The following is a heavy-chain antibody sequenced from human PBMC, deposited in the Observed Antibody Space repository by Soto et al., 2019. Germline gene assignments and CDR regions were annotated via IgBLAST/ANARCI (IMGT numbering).Heavy chain of an antibody. V-gene: IGHV3-48*01. D-gene: IGHD1-26*01. J-gene: IGHJ4*02. CDR1: GFTFSSYS. CDR2: ISSSSSTI. Sequence: PGGSLRLSCAASGFTFSSYSMNWVRQAPGKGLEWVSFISSSSSTINYAESVKGRFTISRDNSKNTLYLQMNSLRADDTAVYYCAKDGQWELLPYFDYWGQGTLVTVSS. CDR3: AKDGQWELLPYFDY.